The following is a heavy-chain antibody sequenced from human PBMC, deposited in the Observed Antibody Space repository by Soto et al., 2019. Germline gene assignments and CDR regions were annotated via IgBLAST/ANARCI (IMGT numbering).Heavy chain of an antibody. CDR2: ICDSGST. V-gene: IGHV4-39*01. CDR1: GGSSSSSGHH. D-gene: IGHD4-4*01. J-gene: IGHJ4*02. CDR3: ARNSDLDYSGAGFFDS. Sequence: SETLSLTCTVCGGSSSSSGHHWAWVRQPPGKGLEWIGSICDSGSTYFNPSLRGRVTISVYTSKTQFSLQLTSVTAAATAVYSCARNSDLDYSGAGFFDSWGQGTLVTVSS.